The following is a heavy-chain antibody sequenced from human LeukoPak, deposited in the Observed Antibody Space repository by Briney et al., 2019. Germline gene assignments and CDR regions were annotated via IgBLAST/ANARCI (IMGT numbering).Heavy chain of an antibody. CDR1: GGSISSYY. Sequence: SETLSLTCTVSGGSISSYYWSWIRQPAGKGLEWIGRIYTSGSTNYNPSLKSRVTISVDKSKNQFSPKLNSVTAADTAVYYCARYMAYSSSWSYYYYMDVWGKGTTVTVSS. CDR2: IYTSGST. D-gene: IGHD6-13*01. V-gene: IGHV4-4*07. CDR3: ARYMAYSSSWSYYYYMDV. J-gene: IGHJ6*03.